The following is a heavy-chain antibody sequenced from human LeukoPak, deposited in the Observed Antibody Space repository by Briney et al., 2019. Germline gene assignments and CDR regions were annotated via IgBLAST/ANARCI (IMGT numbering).Heavy chain of an antibody. D-gene: IGHD5-18*01. CDR2: IYYSGST. J-gene: IGHJ3*02. CDR3: ARGHVGQLRFVPGVAFDI. V-gene: IGHV4-59*01. Sequence: PSETLSLTCTVSGGSISSYYWSWIRQPPGKGLEWIGYIYYSGSTNYNPSLKSRVTISVDTSKNQFSLKLSSVTAADTAVYYCARGHVGQLRFVPGVAFDIWGQGTMVTVSS. CDR1: GGSISSYY.